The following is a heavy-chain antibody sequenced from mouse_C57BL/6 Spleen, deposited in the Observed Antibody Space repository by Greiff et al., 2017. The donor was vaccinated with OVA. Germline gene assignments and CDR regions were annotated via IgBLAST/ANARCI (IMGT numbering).Heavy chain of an antibody. J-gene: IGHJ4*01. D-gene: IGHD2-2*01. CDR1: GYTFTSYW. CDR3: AREVTPYYYAMDY. V-gene: IGHV1-52*01. Sequence: QVQLQQPGAELVRPGSSVKLSCKASGYTFTSYWMHWVKQRPIQGLEWIGNIDPSDSETHYNQKFKDKATLTVDKSSSTAYMQLSSLTSEDSAVYYCAREVTPYYYAMDYWGQGTSVTVSS. CDR2: IDPSDSET.